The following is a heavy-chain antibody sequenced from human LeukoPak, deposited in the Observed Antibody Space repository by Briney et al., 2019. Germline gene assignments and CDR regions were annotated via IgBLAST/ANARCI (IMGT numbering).Heavy chain of an antibody. J-gene: IGHJ5*02. CDR3: ARGRGITFGGVSRWLDP. CDR1: GGSFSGYY. CDR2: INHSGST. V-gene: IGHV4-34*01. Sequence: SETLSLTCAVYGGSFSGYYWSWIRQPPGKGLEWIGEINHSGSTNYSPSLKSRVTISVDTSKNQFSLKLSSVTAADTAVYYCARGRGITFGGVSRWLDPWGQGTLVTVSS. D-gene: IGHD3-16*01.